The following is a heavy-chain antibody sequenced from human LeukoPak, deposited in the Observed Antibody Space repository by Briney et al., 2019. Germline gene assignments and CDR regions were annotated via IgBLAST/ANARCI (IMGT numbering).Heavy chain of an antibody. CDR1: GFTFSSYG. D-gene: IGHD7-27*01. CDR3: AKGQLGIQSNKWFDP. J-gene: IGHJ5*02. V-gene: IGHV3-30*18. Sequence: PGGSLRLSCAASGFTFSSYGMHWVRQAPGKGLEWVAVISYDGSNKYYADSVKGRFTISRDNSKNTVYLQMDSLRPEDTAVYYCAKGQLGIQSNKWFDPWGQGTLVTVSS. CDR2: ISYDGSNK.